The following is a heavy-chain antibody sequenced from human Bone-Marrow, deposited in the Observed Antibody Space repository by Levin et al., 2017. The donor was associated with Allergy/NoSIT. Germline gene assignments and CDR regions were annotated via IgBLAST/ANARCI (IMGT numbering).Heavy chain of an antibody. D-gene: IGHD5-18*01. CDR1: GGTFNSFA. V-gene: IGHV1-69*01. CDR3: ATINTAMVTALVY. CDR2: IVPMFGLT. J-gene: IGHJ4*02. Sequence: KISCTASGGTFNSFAITWVRQVPGQGLEWMGGIVPMFGLTAYAQKFQGRLTITADASTSTAYMELSGLRSEDTALYYCATINTAMVTALVYWGQGTLVTVSS.